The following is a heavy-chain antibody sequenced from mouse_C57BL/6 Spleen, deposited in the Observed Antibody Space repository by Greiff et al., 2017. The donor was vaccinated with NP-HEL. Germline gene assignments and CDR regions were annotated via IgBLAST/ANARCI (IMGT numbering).Heavy chain of an antibody. CDR2: ISSGSSTI. D-gene: IGHD3-2*02. V-gene: IGHV5-17*01. Sequence: EVKLVESGGGLVKPGGSLKLSCAASGFTFSDYGMHWVRQAPEKGLEWVAYISSGSSTIYYADTVKGRFTISRDNAENTLFLQVTSLRSEDTAMYYCAREGFYYAMDYWGQGTSVTVSS. CDR1: GFTFSDYG. CDR3: AREGFYYAMDY. J-gene: IGHJ4*01.